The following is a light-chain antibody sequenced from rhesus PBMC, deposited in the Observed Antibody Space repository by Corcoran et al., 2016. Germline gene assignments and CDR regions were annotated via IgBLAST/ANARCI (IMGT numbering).Light chain of an antibody. V-gene: IGKV1-32*02. CDR1: QGISSY. CDR2: NAN. J-gene: IGKJ4*01. Sequence: DIQMSQSPSSLSAFVGDRVTITCRASQGISSYLNWYQQKRGKAPKLLIYNANSLASGGPSRFSGTGSGTEFTLTISNLQPEDFATHYCQQGNSHPLTFGGGTKVGLK. CDR3: QQGNSHPLT.